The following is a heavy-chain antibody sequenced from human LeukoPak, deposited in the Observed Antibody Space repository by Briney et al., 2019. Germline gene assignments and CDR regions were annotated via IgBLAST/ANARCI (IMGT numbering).Heavy chain of an antibody. CDR3: ARGYGGSYYDPFDY. Sequence: KFQGRVTITRDTSASTAYMELSSLRSEDTAVYYCARGYGGSYYDPFDYWGQGTLVTVSS. D-gene: IGHD1-26*01. J-gene: IGHJ4*02. V-gene: IGHV1-3*01.